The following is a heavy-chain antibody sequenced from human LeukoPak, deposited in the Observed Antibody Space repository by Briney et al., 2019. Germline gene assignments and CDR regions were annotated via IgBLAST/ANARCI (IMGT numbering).Heavy chain of an antibody. CDR1: GYSISSGYY. D-gene: IGHD2-15*01. CDR3: ARERWSSPFDF. V-gene: IGHV4-38-2*02. J-gene: IGHJ4*02. Sequence: SSETLSLTCTVSGYSISSGYYWGWIRQPPGKGLEWIGSIYHSGSTYYNPSLKRRVTISADTSKNQFSLKLTSVSAADTAVYYCARERWSSPFDFWGQGTLVTVSS. CDR2: IYHSGST.